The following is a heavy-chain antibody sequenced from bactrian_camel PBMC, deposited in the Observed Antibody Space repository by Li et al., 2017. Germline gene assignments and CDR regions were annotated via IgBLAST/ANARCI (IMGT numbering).Heavy chain of an antibody. CDR2: INSGGGVT. D-gene: IGHD1*01. J-gene: IGHJ6*01. V-gene: IGHV3S31*01. CDR3: AKDWSDFGY. CDR1: GFTFSNYA. Sequence: VQLVESGGGLVQPGGSLRLSCAASGFTFSNYAMNWVRQVPGKGLEWVSAINSGGGVTYYADSVKGRFTISRDNAKNTLYLQLNSLKTEDTAMYYCAKDWSDFGYWGQGTQVTVS.